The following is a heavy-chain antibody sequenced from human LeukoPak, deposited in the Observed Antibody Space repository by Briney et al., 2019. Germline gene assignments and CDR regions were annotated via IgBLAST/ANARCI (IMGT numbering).Heavy chain of an antibody. CDR3: ARGGPGSYYNYGMDV. CDR2: IYHSGNT. D-gene: IGHD3-10*01. Sequence: GGSLRLSCAASGFTISSYYMAWVRQAPGKGLEWVSVIYHSGNTDYADSVKGRFTISRDNAKNSLYLQMNSLRAEDTALYHCARGGPGSYYNYGMDVWGQGTTVTVSS. J-gene: IGHJ6*02. CDR1: GFTISSYY. V-gene: IGHV3-53*01.